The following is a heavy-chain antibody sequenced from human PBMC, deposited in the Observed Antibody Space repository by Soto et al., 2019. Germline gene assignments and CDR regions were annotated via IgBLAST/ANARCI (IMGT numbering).Heavy chain of an antibody. J-gene: IGHJ6*02. V-gene: IGHV3-23*01. CDR3: AKIRADSSSWYDYYYGMDV. CDR2: ISGSGGST. D-gene: IGHD6-13*01. CDR1: GFTFSSYA. Sequence: EVQLLESGGGLVQPGGSLRLSCAASGFTFSSYAMSWVRQAPGKGLEWVSAISGSGGSTYYADSVKGRFTISRDNSKNTLYLQMNSLRAEDTAVYYCAKIRADSSSWYDYYYGMDVWGQGTKVTVSS.